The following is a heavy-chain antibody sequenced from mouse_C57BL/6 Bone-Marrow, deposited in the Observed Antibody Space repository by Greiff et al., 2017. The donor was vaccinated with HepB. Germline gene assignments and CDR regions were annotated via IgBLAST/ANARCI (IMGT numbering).Heavy chain of an antibody. CDR3: ARLLWSFAY. J-gene: IGHJ3*01. Sequence: DVHLVESGGDLVKPGGSLKLSCAASGFTFSSYGMSWVRQTPDKRLEWVATISSGGSYTYYPDSVKGRFTISRDNAKNTLYLQMSSLKSEDTAMYYCARLLWSFAYWGQGTLVTVSA. D-gene: IGHD1-1*02. V-gene: IGHV5-6*01. CDR1: GFTFSSYG. CDR2: ISSGGSYT.